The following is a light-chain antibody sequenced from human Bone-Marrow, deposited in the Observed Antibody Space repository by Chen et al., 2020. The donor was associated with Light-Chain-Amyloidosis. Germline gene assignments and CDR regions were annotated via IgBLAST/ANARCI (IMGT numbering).Light chain of an antibody. CDR2: DDS. CDR1: NIGSTS. V-gene: IGLV3-21*02. Sequence: SYVLTQPSSVSVAPGQTATIACGGNNIGSTSVHWYQQTPGQAPLLVGNDDSDRPSGIPERLSGSNSGNTATLTLSRVEAGDEADYYCQVWDRSSDRPVFGGGTKLTVL. J-gene: IGLJ3*02. CDR3: QVWDRSSDRPV.